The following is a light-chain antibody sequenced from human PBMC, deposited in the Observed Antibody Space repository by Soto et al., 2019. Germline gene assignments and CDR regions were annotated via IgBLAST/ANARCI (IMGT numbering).Light chain of an antibody. CDR2: GAS. J-gene: IGKJ4*01. Sequence: EIVMTQSPATLSVSPGERATLSCRASQSLSSNLAWYQQKPGQTPRLLIYGASTRATGIPARFSGSGSGTEFTLTISSLQSEDFAVYYCQQYNNWLTFGGGTKVEIK. CDR1: QSLSSN. CDR3: QQYNNWLT. V-gene: IGKV3-15*01.